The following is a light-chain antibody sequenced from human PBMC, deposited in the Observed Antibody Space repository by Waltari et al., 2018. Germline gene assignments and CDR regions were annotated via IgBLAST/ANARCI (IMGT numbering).Light chain of an antibody. Sequence: SLMTQYPLCLSAWPGEAASTSSRSSHSFLHRKGNNYLDGYLQRPGQSLQLLFYLGSNRASGVPDRFSCSGSGTDFILNISRVEAEEFGIYYCMQSLQALWTFGPGTKV. CDR1: HSFLHRKGNNY. CDR2: LGS. CDR3: MQSLQALWT. J-gene: IGKJ1*01. V-gene: IGKV2-28*01.